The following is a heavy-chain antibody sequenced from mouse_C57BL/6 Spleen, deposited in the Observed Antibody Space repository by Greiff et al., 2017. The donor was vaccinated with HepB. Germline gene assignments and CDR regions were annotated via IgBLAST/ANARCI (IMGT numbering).Heavy chain of an antibody. CDR2: IDPNSGGT. V-gene: IGHV1-72*01. CDR1: GYTFTSYW. D-gene: IGHD1-1*01. Sequence: VQLQQSGAELVKPGASVKLSCKASGYTFTSYWMHWVKQRPGRGLEWIGRIDPNSGGTKYNEKFKSKATLTVDKPSSTAYMKLSSLTSEDSAVYYCAREETYYVRSSLDYWGQGTTLTVSS. J-gene: IGHJ2*01. CDR3: AREETYYVRSSLDY.